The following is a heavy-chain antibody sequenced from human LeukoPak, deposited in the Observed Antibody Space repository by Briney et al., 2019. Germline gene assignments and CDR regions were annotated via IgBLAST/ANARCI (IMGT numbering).Heavy chain of an antibody. J-gene: IGHJ4*02. CDR2: INHSGST. CDR1: GGSFSGYY. CDR3: ARVADYYESSGYYDY. V-gene: IGHV4-34*01. Sequence: SETLSLTCAAYGGSFSGYYWSWIRQPPGKGLEWIGEINHSGSTNYNPSLKSRVTISVDTSKNQFSLKLSSVTAADTAVYYCARVADYYESSGYYDYWGQGTLVTVSS. D-gene: IGHD3-22*01.